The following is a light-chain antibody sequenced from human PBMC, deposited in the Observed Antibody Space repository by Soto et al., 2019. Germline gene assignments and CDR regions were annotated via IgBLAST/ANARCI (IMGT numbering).Light chain of an antibody. CDR2: DVS. CDR1: SSDVGGYNY. J-gene: IGLJ1*01. CDR3: SSYTSSSTLLYV. V-gene: IGLV2-14*01. Sequence: LTQPACVSVSPGQAITISCTGTSSDVGGYNYVSWYQQHPGKAPKLMIYDVSNRPSGVSNRFSGSKSGNTASLTISGLQAEDEADYYCSSYTSSSTLLYVFGTGTKVTVL.